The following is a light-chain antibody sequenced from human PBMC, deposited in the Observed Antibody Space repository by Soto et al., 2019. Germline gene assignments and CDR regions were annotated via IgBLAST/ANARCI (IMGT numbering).Light chain of an antibody. CDR1: QSVSTY. Sequence: EIVLTQSPATLSLSPGERATLSCRASQSVSTYLGWYQEKPGQPPRLLISEASKRATGIPARFSGSGSVTDFTLTISSLEPEDFAIYFCHQRYSWPHTFGQGTKLQI. J-gene: IGKJ2*01. CDR3: HQRYSWPHT. CDR2: EAS. V-gene: IGKV3-11*01.